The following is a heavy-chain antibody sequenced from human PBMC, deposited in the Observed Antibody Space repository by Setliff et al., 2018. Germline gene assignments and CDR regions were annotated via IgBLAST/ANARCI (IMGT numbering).Heavy chain of an antibody. CDR2: ITSSGYT. CDR1: GDSISIGAYF. D-gene: IGHD2-21*01. Sequence: PSETLSLTCSVSGDSISIGAYFWSWIRHRPGEGLEYIGHITSSGYTNYSPSLQGRVAISEDTSENQFSLKLSSVTAADTAIYFCVRGRTSGLFLSRFAPWGQGTLVTVSS. V-gene: IGHV4-31*03. CDR3: VRGRTSGLFLSRFAP. J-gene: IGHJ5*02.